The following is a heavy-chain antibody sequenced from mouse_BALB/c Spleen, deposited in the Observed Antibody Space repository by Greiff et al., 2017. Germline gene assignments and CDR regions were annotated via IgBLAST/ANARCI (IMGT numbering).Heavy chain of an antibody. Sequence: EVKVVESGGGLVQPGGSLRLSCAPSGFTFTDYYMSWVRQPPGKALEWLGFIRNKANGYTTEYSASVKGRFTISRDNSQSILYLQMNTLRAEDSATYYCARDTTARATQAWFAYWGQGTLVTVSA. J-gene: IGHJ3*01. V-gene: IGHV7-3*02. CDR3: ARDTTARATQAWFAY. CDR1: GFTFTDYY. CDR2: IRNKANGYTT. D-gene: IGHD3-2*01.